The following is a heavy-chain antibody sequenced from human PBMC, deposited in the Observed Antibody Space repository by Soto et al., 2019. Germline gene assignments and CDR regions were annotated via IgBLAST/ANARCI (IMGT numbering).Heavy chain of an antibody. Sequence: PSQTLSLTCAISGDSVSSNSAAWNWIRVSPSRGLEWLARTYYRSRWYDDYAVAVRSRITVNPDTSKNQFCLQLTSVTREDTAVYSCAGCTAHEWYYMDLWGKGTTDPAS. CDR1: GDSVSSNSAA. CDR2: TYYRSRWYD. J-gene: IGHJ6*03. CDR3: AGCTAHEWYYMDL. V-gene: IGHV6-1*01. D-gene: IGHD2-8*02.